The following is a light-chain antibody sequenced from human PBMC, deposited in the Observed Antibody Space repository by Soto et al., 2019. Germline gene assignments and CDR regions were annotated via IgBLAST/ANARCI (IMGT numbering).Light chain of an antibody. Sequence: DIVMTQSPLSLPVTPGEPASISCRSSQSLLHSNGYNYLDWYLQKPGQSPQLLIYLGSNRASGGPDKCSGSVSGKDITLKISRVEVGDVGVYYFMQALQRYTFGEGTKLEIK. CDR2: LGS. CDR1: QSLLHSNGYNY. J-gene: IGKJ2*01. V-gene: IGKV2-28*01. CDR3: MQALQRYT.